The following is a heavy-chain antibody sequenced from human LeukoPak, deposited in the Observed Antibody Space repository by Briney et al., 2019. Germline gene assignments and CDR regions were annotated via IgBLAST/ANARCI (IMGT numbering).Heavy chain of an antibody. CDR1: GGSISSSSYY. Sequence: PSETLSLTCTVSGGSISSSSYYWGWIRQPPGKGLEWIGSIYYSGSTYYNPSPKSRVTISVDTSKNQFSLKLSSVTAADTAVYYCARAPYYYDSSGFPRDGAFDIWDQGTMVTVSS. J-gene: IGHJ3*02. CDR2: IYYSGST. CDR3: ARAPYYYDSSGFPRDGAFDI. D-gene: IGHD3-22*01. V-gene: IGHV4-39*07.